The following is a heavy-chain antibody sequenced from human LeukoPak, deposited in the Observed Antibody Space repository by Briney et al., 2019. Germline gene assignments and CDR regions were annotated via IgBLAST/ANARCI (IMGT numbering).Heavy chain of an antibody. V-gene: IGHV3-9*01. Sequence: GRSLRLSCAASGFTFDDYAMHWVRQAPGKGLEWVSGISWNSGSIGYADSVKGRFTISRDNAKNSLYLLMNSLRAEDTALYYCAKGPPYSSSWNDWFDPWGQGTLVTVSS. D-gene: IGHD6-13*01. CDR1: GFTFDDYA. CDR2: ISWNSGSI. CDR3: AKGPPYSSSWNDWFDP. J-gene: IGHJ5*02.